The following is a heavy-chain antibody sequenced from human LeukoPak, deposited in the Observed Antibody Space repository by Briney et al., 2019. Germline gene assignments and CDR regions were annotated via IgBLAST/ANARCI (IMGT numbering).Heavy chain of an antibody. CDR2: ISGGGTPT. J-gene: IGHJ1*01. V-gene: IGHV3-23*01. CDR1: GFTFSNYA. Sequence: PGGSLRLSCAASGFTFSNYAMSWVRQAPGKGLEGVSTISGGGTPTYSADSVKGRFTISRDNSKNTLYLQMNSLRAEDTAVYYCARDLDDYNGLPPFFQHWGQGTLVTVSS. D-gene: IGHD5-24*01. CDR3: ARDLDDYNGLPPFFQH.